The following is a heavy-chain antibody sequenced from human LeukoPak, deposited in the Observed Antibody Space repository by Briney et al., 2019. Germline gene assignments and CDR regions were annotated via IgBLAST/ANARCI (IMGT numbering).Heavy chain of an antibody. CDR2: ISGSGGTT. CDR1: GFTFSSYA. V-gene: IGHV3-23*01. D-gene: IGHD3-16*02. Sequence: SGGSLRLSCAASGFTFSSYALSWVRQAPGKGLEWVSVISGSGGTTHYADSVKGRFTISRDNAKNSLYLQMNSLRAEDTAVYYCARGGYDYVWGSYRLYYFDYWGQGTLVTVSS. J-gene: IGHJ4*02. CDR3: ARGGYDYVWGSYRLYYFDY.